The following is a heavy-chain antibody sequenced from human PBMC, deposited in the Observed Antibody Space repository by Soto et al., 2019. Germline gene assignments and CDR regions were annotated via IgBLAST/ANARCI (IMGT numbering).Heavy chain of an antibody. Sequence: QVQLVQSGAEVKKPGASVKVSCKASGYTFTSYGISWVRQAPGQGLEWMGWISAYNGNTKYAQKLQGRVTITTDTTTSTTYMELSSLRSDDTAVYYCARDLAVGLVDYWGQGSLVTVSS. V-gene: IGHV1-18*01. CDR2: ISAYNGNT. J-gene: IGHJ4*02. D-gene: IGHD6-19*01. CDR1: GYTFTSYG. CDR3: ARDLAVGLVDY.